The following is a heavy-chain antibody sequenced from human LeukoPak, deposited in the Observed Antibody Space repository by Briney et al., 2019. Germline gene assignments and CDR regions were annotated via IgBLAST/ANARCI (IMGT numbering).Heavy chain of an antibody. J-gene: IGHJ4*02. Sequence: PGGSLRLSCAASGFTFSSYTMSWVRQAPGKGLEWVSGIGDSGGSTYYADSVKGRFTISRDNSKNTLYLQMNSLRAEDTAVYYCAKGGYSYAHFDYWGQGTLVTVSS. D-gene: IGHD5-18*01. CDR1: GFTFSSYT. V-gene: IGHV3-23*01. CDR3: AKGGYSYAHFDY. CDR2: IGDSGGST.